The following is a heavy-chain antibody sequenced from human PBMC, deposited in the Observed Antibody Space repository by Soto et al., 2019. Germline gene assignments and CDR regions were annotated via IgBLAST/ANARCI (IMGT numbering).Heavy chain of an antibody. CDR2: IYHSGSI. V-gene: IGHV4-38-2*01. D-gene: IGHD2-21*02. Sequence: SETLSLTCAVSGYSISSGYYWGWIRQPPGKGLEWIGSIYHSGSIYYNPSLKSRVSISVDTSKNHFSLKLSSVTAADTAVYYCARGKGHTGLNCFDTWGQGTLVTVSS. CDR3: ARGKGHTGLNCFDT. J-gene: IGHJ5*02. CDR1: GYSISSGYY.